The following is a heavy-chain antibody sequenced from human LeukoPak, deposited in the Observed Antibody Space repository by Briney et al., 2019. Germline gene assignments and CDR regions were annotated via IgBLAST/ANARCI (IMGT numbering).Heavy chain of an antibody. D-gene: IGHD3-22*01. Sequence: SETLSLTCAVYGGSFSGYDWSWIRQPLGKGLEWIGEINHSGSTNYNPSLKSRVTISVDTSKNHFSLQLSSVTAADTAVYYCARFATYYYESSGYDDAFDIWGQGTMVTVSS. J-gene: IGHJ3*02. CDR2: INHSGST. V-gene: IGHV4-34*01. CDR3: ARFATYYYESSGYDDAFDI. CDR1: GGSFSGYD.